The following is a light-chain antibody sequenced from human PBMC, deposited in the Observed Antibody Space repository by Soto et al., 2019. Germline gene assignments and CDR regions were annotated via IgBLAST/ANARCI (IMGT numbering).Light chain of an antibody. CDR2: EVS. J-gene: IGLJ1*01. CDR1: SFDVGAYNN. V-gene: IGLV2-14*01. CDR3: SSYTSSSTYV. Sequence: QSALTQPASVSGSPGQSITISCTGTSFDVGAYNNVSWYQQHPGKAPKLMIYEVSNRPSGVSNRFSGSKSGNTASLTISGLQAEDEADYYCSSYTSSSTYVFGNGTKVNV.